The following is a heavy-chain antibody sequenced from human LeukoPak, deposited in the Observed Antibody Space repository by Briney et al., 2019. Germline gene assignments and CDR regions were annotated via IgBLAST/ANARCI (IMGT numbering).Heavy chain of an antibody. CDR2: TYYRSKWYN. CDR3: ARSGSGGWIDY. J-gene: IGHJ4*02. V-gene: IGHV6-1*01. CDR1: GDSVSSNSAA. D-gene: IGHD6-19*01. Sequence: SQTLSLTCAISGDSVSSNSAAWIWIRQSPSRGLECLGRTYYRSKWYNGYAVFVKSRISVNPDTSKNQFSLQLNSVTPEDTAVYYCARSGSGGWIDYWGQGTLVTVSS.